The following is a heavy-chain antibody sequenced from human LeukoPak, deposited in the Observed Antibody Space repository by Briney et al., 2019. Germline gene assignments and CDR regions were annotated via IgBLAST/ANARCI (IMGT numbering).Heavy chain of an antibody. CDR3: ARHVRGLSHDAFDI. J-gene: IGHJ3*02. CDR2: IYPGDSDT. CDR1: GYSFTSYW. Sequence: GESLKIFCKGSGYSFTSYWIGWVRQMPGKGLEWMVIIYPGDSDTRYSPSLQGQVTISADKSISTAYLQWSSLKASDTAMYYCARHVRGLSHDAFDIWGQGTMVTVSS. V-gene: IGHV5-51*01. D-gene: IGHD3-16*02.